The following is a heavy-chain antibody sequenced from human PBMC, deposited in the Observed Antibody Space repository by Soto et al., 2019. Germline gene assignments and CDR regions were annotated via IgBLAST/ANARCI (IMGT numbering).Heavy chain of an antibody. J-gene: IGHJ4*02. CDR3: ARYASMVADY. CDR2: MYYTGST. Sequence: QVQQQESGPGLVRPSETLSLTCTVSGGSISGNYWSWIRQTPGKGLEWIGYMYYTGSTNYNPSLKSRVTMSVDTSKNQLSLKLSSVTAADTAIYYCARYASMVADYWGQGTLVTVSS. D-gene: IGHD3-10*01. V-gene: IGHV4-59*01. CDR1: GGSISGNY.